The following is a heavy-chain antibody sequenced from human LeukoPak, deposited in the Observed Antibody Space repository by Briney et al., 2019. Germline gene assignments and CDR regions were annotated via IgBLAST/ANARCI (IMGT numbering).Heavy chain of an antibody. J-gene: IGHJ4*02. CDR1: GDSITSGIHY. V-gene: IGHV4-61*02. Sequence: PSETLSLTCTVSGDSITSGIHYWSWFRQPAGKGLEWIGRIYTSGSTNYNPSLKSRVTISLDTSKNQISLKLSSVTAADTAVYYCARGPSCSSSWYSFDYWGQGTLVTVSS. CDR3: ARGPSCSSSWYSFDY. CDR2: IYTSGST. D-gene: IGHD6-13*01.